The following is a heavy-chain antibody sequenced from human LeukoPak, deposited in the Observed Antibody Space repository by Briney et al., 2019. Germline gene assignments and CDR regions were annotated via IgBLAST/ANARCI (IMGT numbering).Heavy chain of an antibody. V-gene: IGHV1-2*02. CDR3: ARESYGDYPYYFDY. Sequence: ASVQVSCKASGYPFTGYYMHWVRQAPGQGLEWIGWINPNSGGTNYAQKFQGRVTMTRDTSISTAYMELRRLRSDDTAVYCCARESYGDYPYYFDYWGQGTLVTVSS. D-gene: IGHD4-17*01. J-gene: IGHJ4*02. CDR2: INPNSGGT. CDR1: GYPFTGYY.